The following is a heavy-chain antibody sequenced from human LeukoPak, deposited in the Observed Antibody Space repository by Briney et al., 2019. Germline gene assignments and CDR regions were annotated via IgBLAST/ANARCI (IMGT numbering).Heavy chain of an antibody. CDR2: VDYSGSP. Sequence: PSETLSLTRTVSSGSISSYYWSWIRQPPGKGLEWIGFVDYSGSPYYNLSLKSRVTISVDTSKNQFSLRLRSVTAADTAVYYCARHGVSWTFDYWGQGTLVTVSS. CDR3: ARHGVSWTFDY. D-gene: IGHD6-13*01. CDR1: SGSISSYY. V-gene: IGHV4-59*08. J-gene: IGHJ4*02.